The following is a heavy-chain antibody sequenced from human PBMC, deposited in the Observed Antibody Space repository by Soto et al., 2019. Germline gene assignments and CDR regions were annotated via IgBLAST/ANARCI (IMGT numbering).Heavy chain of an antibody. Sequence: ETLSLTCTVSGGSMSRYYWTWIRQPPGKGLEWIGNIHYTGSTIYNPSLKSRVTILLGTSTSQFSLKVSSVTAADTAVYYCARDLTISSTDGPLDPWGHGTLVTVSS. CDR3: ARDLTISSTDGPLDP. D-gene: IGHD1-1*01. CDR2: IHYTGST. CDR1: GGSMSRYY. V-gene: IGHV4-59*01. J-gene: IGHJ5*02.